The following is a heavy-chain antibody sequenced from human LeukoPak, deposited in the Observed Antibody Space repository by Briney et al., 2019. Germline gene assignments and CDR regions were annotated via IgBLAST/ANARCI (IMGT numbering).Heavy chain of an antibody. CDR1: GFTFSSYW. CDR3: ARATTVDY. J-gene: IGHJ4*02. V-gene: IGHV3-7*04. CDR2: IKLDGSQK. D-gene: IGHD4-17*01. Sequence: GGSLRLSCAASGFTFSSYWMSWVRQAPGKGLEWVANIKLDGSQKYYVDSVKGRFTVSRDNAKNALYLQLTSLRAEDMAVYYCARATTVDYWGQGTLVTVAS.